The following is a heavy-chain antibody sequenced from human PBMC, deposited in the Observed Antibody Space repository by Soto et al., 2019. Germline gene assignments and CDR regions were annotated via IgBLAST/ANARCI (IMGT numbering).Heavy chain of an antibody. CDR3: AKHLAVSGTFIWCEP. CDR1: GGSVRSGDCY. Sequence: SETLSLTCTVSGGSVRSGDCYWSWIRQPPGKGLEWIGNIYYSGTIDYSPSLKSRVTISVDASKNQFSLNLSSVTAAYTAVYYCAKHLAVSGTFIWCEPWGQGTLVTVSA. CDR2: IYYSGTI. D-gene: IGHD6-13*01. J-gene: IGHJ5*02. V-gene: IGHV4-61*08.